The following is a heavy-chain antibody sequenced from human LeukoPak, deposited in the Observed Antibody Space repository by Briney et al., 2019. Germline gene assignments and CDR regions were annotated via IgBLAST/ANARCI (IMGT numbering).Heavy chain of an antibody. V-gene: IGHV4-39*07. CDR1: GFTFSSYA. D-gene: IGHD1-26*01. CDR2: IYFSGTT. Sequence: PGGSLRLSCAASGFTFSSYAMSWVRQAPGKGLEWIGCIYFSGTTSYNPSLESRVTISLDTSKNQFSLKMNSVTAADTAVYYCARELTFSGSHRNFDYWGQGALVTVSS. CDR3: ARELTFSGSHRNFDY. J-gene: IGHJ4*02.